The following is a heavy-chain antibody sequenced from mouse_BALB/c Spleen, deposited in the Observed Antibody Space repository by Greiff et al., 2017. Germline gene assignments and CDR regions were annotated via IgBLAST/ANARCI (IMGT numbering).Heavy chain of an antibody. Sequence: EVKLMESGGGLVQPGGSLKLSCAASGFTFSSYTMSWVRQTPEKRLEWVAYISNGGGNTYYPDTVKGRFTISRDNAKNTLYLQMSSLRSEDTAMYYCARLGNWFAYWGQGTLVTVSA. D-gene: IGHD4-1*01. J-gene: IGHJ3*01. CDR1: GFTFSSYT. CDR3: ARLGNWFAY. CDR2: ISNGGGNT. V-gene: IGHV5-12-2*01.